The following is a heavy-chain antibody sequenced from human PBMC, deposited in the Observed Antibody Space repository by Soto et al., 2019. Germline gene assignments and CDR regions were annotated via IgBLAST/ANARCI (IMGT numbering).Heavy chain of an antibody. CDR2: ISAYKGNT. D-gene: IGHD3-22*01. Sequence: QVQLAQSGAEVKKTGASVKVSCKASGYTFTSYGISWLRQAPGHGLEWMGRISAYKGNTNYAQKLQGRVTMTTDTSTTTAYMELRSLRSDDTAVYYWARVVVALGHWFYPWCQGSLVTVSS. V-gene: IGHV1-18*01. J-gene: IGHJ5*02. CDR3: ARVVVALGHWFYP. CDR1: GYTFTSYG.